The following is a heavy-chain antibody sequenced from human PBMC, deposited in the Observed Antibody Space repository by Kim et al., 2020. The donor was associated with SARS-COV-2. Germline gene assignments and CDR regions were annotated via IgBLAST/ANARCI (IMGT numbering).Heavy chain of an antibody. CDR3: ARDVAVAGTRGYFDY. CDR2: IWYDGSNK. D-gene: IGHD6-19*01. V-gene: IGHV3-33*01. J-gene: IGHJ4*02. CDR1: GFTFSSYG. Sequence: GGSLRLSCAASGFTFSSYGMHWVRQAPGKGLEWVAVIWYDGSNKYYADSVKGRFTISRVNSKNTLYLQMNSLRAEDTAVYYCARDVAVAGTRGYFDYWGQGTLVTVSS.